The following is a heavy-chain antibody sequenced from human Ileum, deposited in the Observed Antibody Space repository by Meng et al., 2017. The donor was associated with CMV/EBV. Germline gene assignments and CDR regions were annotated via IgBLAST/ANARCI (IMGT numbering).Heavy chain of an antibody. CDR2: SSHSGNT. Sequence: VQLHQGGEGLLKPSETLSLPCAVYSGSFSDFFWGWIRQPPGKGLEWIGESSHSGNTKYNPSLKSRVTISVDASKNQFSLNMRSVTAADTAVYYCARGRDFWWEMDYTGQGTLVTVSS. D-gene: IGHD1-26*01. V-gene: IGHV4-34*01. CDR3: ARGRDFWWEMDY. CDR1: SGSFSDFF. J-gene: IGHJ4*02.